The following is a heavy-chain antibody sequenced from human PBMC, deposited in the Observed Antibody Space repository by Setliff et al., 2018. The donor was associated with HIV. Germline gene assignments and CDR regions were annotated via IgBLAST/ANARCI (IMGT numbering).Heavy chain of an antibody. CDR1: GFTFGSCW. CDR3: VSTPGVFYFDF. V-gene: IGHV3-7*03. CDR2: IKGDGSKT. Sequence: AGSLRLSCAASGFTFGSCWMSWVRQAPGQGLEYVAHIKGDGSKTKYVDSVRGRFTISRDNAKKSLYLQMNSLRAEDTAVYYCVSTPGVFYFDFWGQGTPVTVSS. J-gene: IGHJ4*02. D-gene: IGHD2-15*01.